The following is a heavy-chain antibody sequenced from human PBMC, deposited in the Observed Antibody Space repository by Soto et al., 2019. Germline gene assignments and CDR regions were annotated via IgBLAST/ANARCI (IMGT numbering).Heavy chain of an antibody. CDR2: IYSNGGT. D-gene: IGHD1-26*01. Sequence: LSETLSLTCSVSGASINSNDFFWGWIRQPPGRGLEWIGSIYSNGGTYYNPSLKSRVFISIDKSKNQFSLNVKSVTAADTAVYYCAKLLVGATPRNDFDSCGQGTLVTVSS. CDR3: AKLLVGATPRNDFDS. J-gene: IGHJ4*02. CDR1: GASINSNDFF. V-gene: IGHV4-39*01.